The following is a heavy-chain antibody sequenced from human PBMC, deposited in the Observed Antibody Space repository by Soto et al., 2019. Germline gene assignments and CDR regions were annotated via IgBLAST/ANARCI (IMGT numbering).Heavy chain of an antibody. CDR3: ARDIESVTEKHFCYYYAIDV. Sequence: QGPLVQSGAEVKKPGASVKLSCKASGFTFSNYGLNWVRQAPGQGREWMGWVSANNGHTNYAQNLQGRVSMTTDTSTSTAYMELRGLTFDDTAVYYWARDIESVTEKHFCYYYAIDVWGQGTTFTVSS. CDR1: GFTFSNYG. V-gene: IGHV1-18*01. D-gene: IGHD2-8*01. CDR2: VSANNGHT. J-gene: IGHJ6*02.